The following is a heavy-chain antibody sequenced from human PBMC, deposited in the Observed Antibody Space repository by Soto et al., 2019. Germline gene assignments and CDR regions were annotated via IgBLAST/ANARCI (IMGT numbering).Heavy chain of an antibody. CDR1: GFTFSSYW. CDR3: ARGDRSGSYYMNYYYYGMDV. V-gene: IGHV3-74*01. D-gene: IGHD3-10*01. J-gene: IGHJ6*02. Sequence: GGSLRLSCAASGFTFSSYWMHWVRQAPGKGLVWVSRINSDGSSTSYADSVKGRFTISRDNAKNTLYLQMNSLRAEDTAVYYCARGDRSGSYYMNYYYYGMDVWGQGTTVTVSS. CDR2: INSDGSST.